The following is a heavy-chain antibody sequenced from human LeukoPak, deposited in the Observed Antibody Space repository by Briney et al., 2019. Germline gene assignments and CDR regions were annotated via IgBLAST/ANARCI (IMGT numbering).Heavy chain of an antibody. V-gene: IGHV3-15*01. CDR1: GFTFSNAW. Sequence: PGGSLRLSCAASGFTFSNAWMSWVRQAPGKGLEWVGRIKSKTDGGTTDYAAPVKGRFTISRDDSKNTLYLQMNSLRAEDTAVYYCAYSGSYQGEAFDIWGQGTMVTVSS. CDR3: AYSGSYQGEAFDI. J-gene: IGHJ3*02. CDR2: IKSKTDGGTT. D-gene: IGHD1-26*01.